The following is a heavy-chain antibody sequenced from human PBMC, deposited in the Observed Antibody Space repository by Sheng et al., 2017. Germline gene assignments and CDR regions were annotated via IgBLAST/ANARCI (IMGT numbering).Heavy chain of an antibody. Sequence: EVQLVESGGGLVQPGRSLRLSCAASGFTFDDYAMHWVRQAPGKGLEWVSGISWNSGSIGYADSVKGRFTISRDNAKNSLYLQMNSLRAEDMALYYCAKGGQRGYSYGYYDYWGQGTLVTVSS. J-gene: IGHJ4*02. D-gene: IGHD5-18*01. CDR2: ISWNSGSI. CDR3: AKGGQRGYSYGYYDY. V-gene: IGHV3-9*03. CDR1: GFTFDDYA.